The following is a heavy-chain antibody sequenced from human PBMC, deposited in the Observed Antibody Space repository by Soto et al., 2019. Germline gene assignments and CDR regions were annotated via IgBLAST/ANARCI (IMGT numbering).Heavy chain of an antibody. V-gene: IGHV4-61*02. CDR3: ARVNPVAGDY. D-gene: IGHD6-19*01. J-gene: IGHJ4*01. CDR1: RGSVSSATYY. CDR2: IYTSGST. Sequence: SETLSLTCTVSRGSVSSATYYWSWIRQPAGKGLEWIGRIYTSGSTNYNPSLKSRVTMSVDTSKNQFSLKLSSVTAADTAVYYCARVNPVAGDYWGQGTLVTVSS.